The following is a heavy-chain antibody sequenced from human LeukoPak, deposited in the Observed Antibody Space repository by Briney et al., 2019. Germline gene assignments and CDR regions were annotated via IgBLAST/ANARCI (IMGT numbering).Heavy chain of an antibody. CDR3: ARFYDSSGYVDY. D-gene: IGHD3-22*01. Sequence: SETLSLTCTVSGGSISTYYWSWIRQPPGKGLVWIGTIYSSGSTYYNPSLKSRVTISVDTSKKQFSLKLSSVTAADTAVYFCARFYDSSGYVDYWGQGTLVTVSS. CDR2: IYSSGST. CDR1: GGSISTYY. V-gene: IGHV4-59*04. J-gene: IGHJ4*02.